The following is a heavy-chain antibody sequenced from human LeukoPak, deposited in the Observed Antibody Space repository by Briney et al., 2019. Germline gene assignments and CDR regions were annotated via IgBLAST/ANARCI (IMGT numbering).Heavy chain of an antibody. CDR2: ISYDGSNK. CDR3: ARDGDYYDSSEYDY. D-gene: IGHD3-22*01. Sequence: GGSLRLSCTASGFTFSSYAMHWVRQAPGKGLEWVAVISYDGSNKYYADSVKGRFTISRDNSKNTLYLQMNSLRAEDTAVYYCARDGDYYDSSEYDYWGQGTLVIVSS. J-gene: IGHJ4*02. CDR1: GFTFSSYA. V-gene: IGHV3-30*04.